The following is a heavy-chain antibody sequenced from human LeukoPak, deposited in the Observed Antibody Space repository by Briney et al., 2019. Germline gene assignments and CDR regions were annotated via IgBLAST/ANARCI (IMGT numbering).Heavy chain of an antibody. CDR1: GFTFSSYA. CDR3: ARISVVSRSGPLDY. Sequence: GGSLGLSCAASGFTFSSYAMTWVRQAPGKGLEWVSTIRSGAYTYYADSVKGRLSVSRDNSKNTLYLEMNSLRAEDSAVYYCARISVVSRSGPLDYWGQGTLVTVSS. CDR2: IRSGAYT. V-gene: IGHV3-23*01. J-gene: IGHJ4*02. D-gene: IGHD3-10*01.